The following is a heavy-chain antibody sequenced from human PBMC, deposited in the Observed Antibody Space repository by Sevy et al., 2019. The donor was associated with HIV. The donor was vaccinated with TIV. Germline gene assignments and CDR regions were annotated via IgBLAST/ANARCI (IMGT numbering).Heavy chain of an antibody. J-gene: IGHJ4*02. Sequence: GGSLRLSCAASGFTFSTYAMTWVRQAPGKGLEWVSVISLSGDDTYYTDSVKGRFTISRDNSKNTLYLQMNSLRAEDTAVYYCAKDRVSGTYYTGDFDYWGQGTLVTVSS. V-gene: IGHV3-23*01. CDR3: AKDRVSGTYYTGDFDY. D-gene: IGHD3-10*01. CDR1: GFTFSTYA. CDR2: ISLSGDDT.